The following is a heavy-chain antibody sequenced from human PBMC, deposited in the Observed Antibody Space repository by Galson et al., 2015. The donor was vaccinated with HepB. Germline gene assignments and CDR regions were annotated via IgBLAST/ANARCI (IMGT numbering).Heavy chain of an antibody. V-gene: IGHV3-30*04. CDR2: ISYDGSNK. CDR1: GFTFSSYA. J-gene: IGHJ4*02. CDR3: ARDQESIITMIVVVITPSFDY. D-gene: IGHD3-22*01. Sequence: SLRLSCAASGFTFSSYAMHWVRQAPGKGLEWVAVISYDGSNKYYADSVKGRFTISRDNSKNTLYLQMNSLRAEDTAVYYCARDQESIITMIVVVITPSFDYWGQGTLVTVSS.